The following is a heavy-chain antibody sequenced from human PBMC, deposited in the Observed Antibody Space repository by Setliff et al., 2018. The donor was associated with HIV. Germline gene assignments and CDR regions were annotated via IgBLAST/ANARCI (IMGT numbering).Heavy chain of an antibody. CDR1: GDSISSGGYY. J-gene: IGHJ1*01. CDR3: ARDGRHDRNSWFITHQYFKH. Sequence: SETLSLTCTVSGDSISSGGYYWSWIRQHPGKGLEWIGSIYYSGSTYYNPSLKSRVTISIDTSKNEFSLKLSSVTAADTAVYYCARDGRHDRNSWFITHQYFKHWGQGTLVTVSS. D-gene: IGHD6-13*01. CDR2: IYYSGST. V-gene: IGHV4-39*07.